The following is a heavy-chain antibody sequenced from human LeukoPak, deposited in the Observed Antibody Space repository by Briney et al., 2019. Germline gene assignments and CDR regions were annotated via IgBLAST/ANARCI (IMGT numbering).Heavy chain of an antibody. CDR2: IYYSGST. CDR3: ASHSFLEWLLTWYFDL. CDR1: GGSFTYYY. J-gene: IGHJ2*01. D-gene: IGHD3-3*02. V-gene: IGHV4-39*01. Sequence: SETLSLTCTVSGGSFTYYYWGWIRQPPGKGLEWIGSIYYSGSTYYNPSLKSRVTISVDTSKNQFSLKLSSVTAADTAVYYCASHSFLEWLLTWYFDLWGRGTLVTVSS.